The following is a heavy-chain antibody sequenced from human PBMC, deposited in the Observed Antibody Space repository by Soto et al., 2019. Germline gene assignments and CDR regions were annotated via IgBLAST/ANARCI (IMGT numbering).Heavy chain of an antibody. J-gene: IGHJ6*02. CDR2: IYPGDSDT. D-gene: IGHD1-1*01. Sequence: GESLKISCQGSGYSFTSYWIGWVRQMPGKGLEWMGIIYPGDSDTRYSPSFQGRVTISADKSISTAYLQWSSLKASDTAMYYCARRTTPDYYYYGMDVWGQGTTVTVSS. CDR1: GYSFTSYW. CDR3: ARRTTPDYYYYGMDV. V-gene: IGHV5-51*01.